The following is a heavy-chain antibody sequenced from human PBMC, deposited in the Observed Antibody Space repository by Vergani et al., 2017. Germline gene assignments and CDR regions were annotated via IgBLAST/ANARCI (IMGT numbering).Heavy chain of an antibody. V-gene: IGHV4-31*03. D-gene: IGHD3-3*01. CDR1: GGPLSSVGYH. CDR3: AECWYFDL. J-gene: IGHJ2*01. CDR2: IYYSGST. Sequence: QVQLQESGPGLVKPSQTLSLTCTVPGGPLSSVGYHWSWIRKHPGKGLEWIGYIYYSGSTYYNPSLKSRVTISVDTSKNQFSLKLSPVTAADTAVYYCAECWYFDLWGRGTLVTVSS.